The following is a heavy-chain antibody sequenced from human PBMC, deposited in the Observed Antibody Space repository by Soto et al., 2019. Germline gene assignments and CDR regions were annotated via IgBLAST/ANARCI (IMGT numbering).Heavy chain of an antibody. CDR1: GYTFTSYG. V-gene: IGHV1-18*01. J-gene: IGHJ4*02. D-gene: IGHD7-27*01. CDR2: ISANKGNT. CDR3: ARVARANSFDY. Sequence: ASVKVSCKASGYTFTSYGISWVRQGPGQGLEWMGWISANKGNTNYTRKLQSRVTMTTDTATSTAYMELRRLRSDDTAVYYWARVARANSFDYWGQGTLVTVS.